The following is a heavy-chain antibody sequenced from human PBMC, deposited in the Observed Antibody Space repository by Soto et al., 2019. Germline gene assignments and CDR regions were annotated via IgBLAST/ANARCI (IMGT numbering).Heavy chain of an antibody. CDR2: ISPYTGNR. CDR1: GYTFTSYG. J-gene: IGHJ4*02. V-gene: IGHV1-18*01. CDR3: ARIRRRTNTLEARLDH. D-gene: IGHD1-1*01. Sequence: QIQLEQSGAEVKTPGASVKVSCKASGYTFTSYGISWVRQAPGQGLEWVGWISPYTGNRNYTESLQGRVTMTTDTSTSTAYMELKSLTSDDTAVYFCARIRRRTNTLEARLDHWGQGSLVTVSS.